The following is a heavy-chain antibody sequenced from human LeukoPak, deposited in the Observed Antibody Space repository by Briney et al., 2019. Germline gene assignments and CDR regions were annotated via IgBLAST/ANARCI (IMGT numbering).Heavy chain of an antibody. J-gene: IGHJ4*02. CDR2: ISAYNGNT. CDR1: GYTFTSYG. V-gene: IGHV1-18*01. Sequence: GESLKLSCKASGYTFTSYGISWVRQAPGQGLEWMGWISAYNGNTNYAQKLQGRVTMTTDTSTSTAYMELRSLRSDDTAVYYCARAGYYDSSGYAFFDYWGQGTLVTVSS. CDR3: ARAGYYDSSGYAFFDY. D-gene: IGHD3-22*01.